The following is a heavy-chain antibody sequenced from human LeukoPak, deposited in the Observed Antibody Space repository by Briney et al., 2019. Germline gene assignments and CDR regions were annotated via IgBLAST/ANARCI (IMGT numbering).Heavy chain of an antibody. CDR2: ITGSGGGP. D-gene: IGHD6-6*01. Sequence: PGGSLRLSCAASGFTFNNYAMSWVRQAPGKGLEWVSTITGSGGGPYYADSVRGRFTISRDSSKNTLYLQMSSLRAEDTAIYYCAKLSSSSPLDAFDIWGQGTMVTVSS. CDR3: AKLSSSSPLDAFDI. V-gene: IGHV3-23*01. CDR1: GFTFNNYA. J-gene: IGHJ3*02.